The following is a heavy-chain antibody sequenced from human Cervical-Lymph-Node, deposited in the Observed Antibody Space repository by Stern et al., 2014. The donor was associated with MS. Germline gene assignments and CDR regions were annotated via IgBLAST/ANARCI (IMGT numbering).Heavy chain of an antibody. CDR1: GDTFSNFD. CDR3: SRHQAGIAAN. D-gene: IGHD6-13*01. CDR2: ISPLFGTT. V-gene: IGHV1-69*01. Sequence: VQLVESGAEVKKPGSSVKVSCETSGDTFSNFDIIWVRQAPGQGLELLGGISPLFGTTNYAQKFQGRVTIIADESTSTAYMELNSLRSEDTAIYYCSRHQAGIAANWGQGTLVTVSS. J-gene: IGHJ4*02.